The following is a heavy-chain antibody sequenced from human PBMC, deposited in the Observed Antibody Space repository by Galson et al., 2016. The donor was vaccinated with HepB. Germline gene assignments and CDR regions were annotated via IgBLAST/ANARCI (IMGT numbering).Heavy chain of an antibody. CDR2: IYGGDRT. CDR1: GFSVGKNN. V-gene: IGHV3-53*01. D-gene: IGHD2-15*01. Sequence: CAVAGFSVGKNNMIWVRQAPGKGLEWVSVIYGGDRTQYADSVKGRFIISRDKSNNSLSLQMNNVRVDDTAVYYCATRFCRAGSCYSGVLDSWGQGIRVTVSS. J-gene: IGHJ4*02. CDR3: ATRFCRAGSCYSGVLDS.